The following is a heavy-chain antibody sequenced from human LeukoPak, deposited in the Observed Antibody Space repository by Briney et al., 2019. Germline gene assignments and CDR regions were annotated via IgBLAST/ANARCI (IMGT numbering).Heavy chain of an antibody. CDR2: IYHSGST. Sequence: SETLSLTCAVSVYSISSDNYWVWIRQPPGQGLEWTGGIYHSGSTYYNPSLKSRVTMSVDTSKNHFSLKLSSVTAADTAVYYCARAPRDSSSSNYMRRFDYWGQGTLVTVSS. V-gene: IGHV4-38-2*01. CDR1: VYSISSDNY. J-gene: IGHJ4*02. D-gene: IGHD3-22*01. CDR3: ARAPRDSSSSNYMRRFDY.